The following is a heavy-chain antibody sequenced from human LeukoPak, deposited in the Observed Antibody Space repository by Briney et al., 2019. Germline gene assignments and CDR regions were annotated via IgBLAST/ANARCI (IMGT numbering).Heavy chain of an antibody. Sequence: AGGSLRLSCAASGFTVSSNYMSWVRQAPGKGLEWVSVIYSGGSTYYADSVKGRFTISRDNSKNTLYLQMNSLRAEDTAVYYCARNRGFGELAWFDPWGQGTLVTVSS. CDR1: GFTVSSNY. D-gene: IGHD3-10*01. CDR2: IYSGGST. CDR3: ARNRGFGELAWFDP. J-gene: IGHJ5*02. V-gene: IGHV3-53*01.